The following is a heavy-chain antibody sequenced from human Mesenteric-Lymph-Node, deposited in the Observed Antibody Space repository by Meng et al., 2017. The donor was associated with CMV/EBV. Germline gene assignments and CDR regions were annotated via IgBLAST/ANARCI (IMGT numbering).Heavy chain of an antibody. V-gene: IGHV4-34*01. CDR2: INHSGST. CDR1: GGSFSGYY. J-gene: IGHJ4*02. CDR3: ARHQRWLKSEGGFNY. Sequence: QVELLEWGAGLLKRSETLSLTGAVYGGSFSGYYWSWIRQPPGKGLEWIGEINHSGSTNYNPSLKSRVTISVDTSKNQFSLKLSSVTAADTAVYYCARHQRWLKSEGGFNYWGQGTLVTVSS. D-gene: IGHD4-23*01.